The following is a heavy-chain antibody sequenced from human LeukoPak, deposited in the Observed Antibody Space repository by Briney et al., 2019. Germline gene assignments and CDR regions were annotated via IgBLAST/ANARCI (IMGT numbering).Heavy chain of an antibody. CDR1: GGSINSYY. J-gene: IGHJ4*02. CDR3: ARVDIRTAFFDY. Sequence: SETLSLTCTVSGGSINSYYWSWIRQPAGKGLAWIGRIYSSGSTGYNPSLKSRVTMSLDTSKNQFSLNLSSVTAADTAVYYCARVDIRTAFFDYWGQGTLVTVSS. V-gene: IGHV4-4*07. D-gene: IGHD5-12*01. CDR2: IYSSGST.